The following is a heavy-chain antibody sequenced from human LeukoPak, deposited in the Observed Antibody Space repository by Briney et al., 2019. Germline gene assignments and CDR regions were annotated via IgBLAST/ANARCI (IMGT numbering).Heavy chain of an antibody. J-gene: IGHJ4*02. Sequence: ASVKVSCKASGYTFTGYYMHWVRQAPGQGLEWRGWINPNSGGTNYAQKFQGRVTMTRDPSISTAYMELSRLRSDDTAVYYCARWAVPGIFGVAAKGSFDYWGQGTLVTVSS. D-gene: IGHD3-3*01. CDR1: GYTFTGYY. V-gene: IGHV1-2*02. CDR3: ARWAVPGIFGVAAKGSFDY. CDR2: INPNSGGT.